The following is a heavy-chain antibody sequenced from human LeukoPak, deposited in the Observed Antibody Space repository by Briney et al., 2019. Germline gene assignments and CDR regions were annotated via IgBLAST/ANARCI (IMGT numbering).Heavy chain of an antibody. CDR3: AKNMRAHYTDDTYYFDY. D-gene: IGHD3-9*01. J-gene: IGHJ4*02. CDR2: ISGSGGST. CDR1: GFTFSSYA. Sequence: GGSLRLSCAASGFTFSSYAMSWVRQAPGKGLEWVSAISGSGGSTYYADSVKGRFTISRDNSKNTLYLQTNSLRAEDTAVYYCAKNMRAHYTDDTYYFDYWGQGTLVTVSS. V-gene: IGHV3-23*01.